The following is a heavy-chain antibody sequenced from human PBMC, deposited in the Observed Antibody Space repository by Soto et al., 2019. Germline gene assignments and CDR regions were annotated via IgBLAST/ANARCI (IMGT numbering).Heavy chain of an antibody. V-gene: IGHV1-69*06. D-gene: IGHD3-3*01. CDR1: GGSFNDYA. J-gene: IGHJ4*02. CDR3: ARLPLRITVFGKVLGYSDS. CDR2: IIPLFGTS. Sequence: QVQLLQSGAEVKTPGSSVTVSCTPSGGSFNDYAFSWVRQAPGQGLEWLGGIIPLFGTSDYSQSFRDRATSTAVKYTSTVFLELRSLTSQDTAVYYCARLPLRITVFGKVLGYSDSWGQGSLITVSS.